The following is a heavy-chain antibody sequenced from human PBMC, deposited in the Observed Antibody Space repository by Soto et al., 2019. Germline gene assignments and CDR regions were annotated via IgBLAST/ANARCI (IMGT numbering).Heavy chain of an antibody. D-gene: IGHD2-8*02. CDR3: ARGRASWYWDF. CDR1: GYTFTNYV. Sequence: ASVKVSCKTFGYTFTNYVIHWVRQAPGQGLEWMGWINAGTGNTKYSQKLQDRLTISRDTSAATAYLDLSRLASEDTAVYHCARGRASWYWDFWGHGTLVTVSS. J-gene: IGHJ4*01. V-gene: IGHV1-3*01. CDR2: INAGTGNT.